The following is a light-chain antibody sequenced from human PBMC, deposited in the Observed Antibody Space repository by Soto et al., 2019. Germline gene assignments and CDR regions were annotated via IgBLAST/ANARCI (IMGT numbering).Light chain of an antibody. V-gene: IGKV1-5*03. J-gene: IGKJ1*01. CDR2: KAS. Sequence: DIQMTQSPSTLSASVGDRVTITCRASQSISTSLAWYQHKPGKAPKVLIYKASSLESGVPSRFSGSGSGTEFTLTISSLQPDDFATYYCQHCDSYWTFGQGTKVEIK. CDR1: QSISTS. CDR3: QHCDSYWT.